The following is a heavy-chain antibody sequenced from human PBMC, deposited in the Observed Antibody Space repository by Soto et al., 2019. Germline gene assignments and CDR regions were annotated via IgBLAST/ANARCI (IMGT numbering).Heavy chain of an antibody. CDR2: ISGSGGSP. CDR3: AKENGCSDTSSCYNHFDY. CDR1: GFTFSRNA. V-gene: IGHV3-23*01. D-gene: IGHD2-2*01. J-gene: IGHJ4*02. Sequence: GGSLRLSCAASGFTFSRNAMSWVRQAPGKGLEWVSAISGSGGSPYYADSVKGRFTISRDNSKNTLYLLMNSLRAEDTAVYYCAKENGCSDTSSCYNHFDYWGQGTLVTVSS.